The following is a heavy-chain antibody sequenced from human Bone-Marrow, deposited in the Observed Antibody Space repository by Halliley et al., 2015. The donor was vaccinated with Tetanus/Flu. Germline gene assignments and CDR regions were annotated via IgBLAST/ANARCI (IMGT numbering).Heavy chain of an antibody. CDR3: VRDGTKVRSDAFDI. J-gene: IGHJ3*02. Sequence: AASGFAFSSSWMHWVRQTPGKGLVWVSRINSDGSGTNYVDSVKGRFTISRDNAKNTVYLQMNSLRAEDTAVYYCVRDGTKVRSDAFDIWGQGTMVPVSS. D-gene: IGHD1-26*01. CDR1: GFAFSSSW. V-gene: IGHV3-74*01. CDR2: INSDGSGT.